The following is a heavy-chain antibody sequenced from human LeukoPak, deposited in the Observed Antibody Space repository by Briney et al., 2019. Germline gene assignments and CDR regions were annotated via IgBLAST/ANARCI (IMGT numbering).Heavy chain of an antibody. CDR2: INHSGST. V-gene: IGHV4-34*01. J-gene: IGHJ4*02. Sequence: SETLSLTCAVYGGSFSGYYWSWIRQPPGKGLEWIGEINHSGSTNYNPSLKSRVTISVDTSKNQFSLKLSSVTAADTAVYYCARTDHDYGDAGFVYWGQGTLVTVSS. D-gene: IGHD4-17*01. CDR1: GGSFSGYY. CDR3: ARTDHDYGDAGFVY.